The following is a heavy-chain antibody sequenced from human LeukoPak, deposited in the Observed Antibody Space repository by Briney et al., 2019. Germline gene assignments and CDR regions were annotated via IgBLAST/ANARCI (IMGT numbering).Heavy chain of an antibody. J-gene: IGHJ4*02. CDR3: AKNGPGSTIDY. V-gene: IGHV3-9*01. CDR1: GFTFDDYA. Sequence: PGGSLRLSCAASGFTFDDYAMHWVRQAPGKGLEWVSGISWNSGSIGYADSVKGRFTISRDNSKNTLYLQMNSLRAEDTAVYYCAKNGPGSTIDYWGQGTLVTVSS. D-gene: IGHD3-10*01. CDR2: ISWNSGSI.